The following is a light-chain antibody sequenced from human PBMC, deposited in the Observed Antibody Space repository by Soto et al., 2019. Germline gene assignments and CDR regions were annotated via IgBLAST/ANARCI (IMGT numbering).Light chain of an antibody. J-gene: IGKJ1*01. V-gene: IGKV1-5*01. CDR3: QQYDSYWGT. CDR2: DVS. CDR1: QRISSW. Sequence: DIPMTQSPSTLSASVGDRVTITCRASQRISSWLAWYQQKPGKAPKLLIYDVSSLESGVPSRFSGSGSGTEFTLTISSLQPDDFATYYCQQYDSYWGTFGQGTKVEV.